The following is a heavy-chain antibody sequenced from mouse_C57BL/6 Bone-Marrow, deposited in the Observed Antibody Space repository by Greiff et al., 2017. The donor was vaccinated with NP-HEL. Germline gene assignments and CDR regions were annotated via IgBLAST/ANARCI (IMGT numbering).Heavy chain of an antibody. CDR2: ISDGGSYT. CDR1: GFTFSSYA. J-gene: IGHJ2*01. Sequence: EVQLQESGGGLVKPGGSLKLSCAASGFTFSSYAMSWVRQTPEKRLEWVATISDGGSYTYYPDNVKGRFTISRDNAKNNLYLQMSHLKSEDTAMYYCARPLYGYDEVYFDYWGQGTTLTVSS. D-gene: IGHD2-2*01. V-gene: IGHV5-4*01. CDR3: ARPLYGYDEVYFDY.